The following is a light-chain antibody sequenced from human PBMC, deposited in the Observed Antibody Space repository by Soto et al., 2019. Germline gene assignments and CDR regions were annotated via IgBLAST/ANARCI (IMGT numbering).Light chain of an antibody. CDR3: QQYKNWPL. J-gene: IGKJ5*01. CDR2: GAS. V-gene: IGKV3-15*01. Sequence: IVLTQFPGTLSLCXGEKDTNVSRTRQSVGSILSGYQQRIGXSSRFXIYGASTRDTGITARFSGSGVGKDFNITISSVQSEDFAVYLCQQYKNWPLFGQGTRLEIK. CDR1: QSVGSI.